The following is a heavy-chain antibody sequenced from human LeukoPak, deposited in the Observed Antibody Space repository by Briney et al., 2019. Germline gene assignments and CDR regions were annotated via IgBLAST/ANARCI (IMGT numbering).Heavy chain of an antibody. Sequence: GGSLRLSCAAPGFIFSNSWMHWVRQAPGKGLVWVSRVKNDGSSTTYAHSVKGRFTISRDNAKNTLYLQMNSLRAEDTAVYYCAKGGLRVTDFWGQGTLVTVSS. D-gene: IGHD5/OR15-5a*01. CDR2: VKNDGSST. CDR3: AKGGLRVTDF. CDR1: GFIFSNSW. V-gene: IGHV3-74*03. J-gene: IGHJ4*02.